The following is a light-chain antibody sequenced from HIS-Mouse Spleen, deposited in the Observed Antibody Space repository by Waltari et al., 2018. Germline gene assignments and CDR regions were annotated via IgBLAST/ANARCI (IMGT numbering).Light chain of an antibody. CDR2: EDS. J-gene: IGLJ2*01. Sequence: SYELTQPPSVSVSPGQTARITCSGDALPKQYAYWYPQESGQAPVLVMYEDSKRPSGIPERFTGASSGTMATLTISGDQVEDEADYYCYSTDSSGNHRVFGGGTKLTVL. CDR1: ALPKQY. V-gene: IGLV3-10*01. CDR3: YSTDSSGNHRV.